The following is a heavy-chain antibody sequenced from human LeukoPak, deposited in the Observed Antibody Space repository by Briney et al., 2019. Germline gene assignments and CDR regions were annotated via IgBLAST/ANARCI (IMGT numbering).Heavy chain of an antibody. CDR1: GGSISSYY. D-gene: IGHD4-23*01. Sequence: SETLSLTCTVSGGSISSYYRSWIRQPPGKGLEWIGYIYYSGSTNYNPSLKSRVTISVDTSKNQFSLKLSSVTAADTAVYYCARASGGNFRVKGQYYFDYWGQGTLVTVSS. CDR3: ARASGGNFRVKGQYYFDY. J-gene: IGHJ4*02. V-gene: IGHV4-59*01. CDR2: IYYSGST.